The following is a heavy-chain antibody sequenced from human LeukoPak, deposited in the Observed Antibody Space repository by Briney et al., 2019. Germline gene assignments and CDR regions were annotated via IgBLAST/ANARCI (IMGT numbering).Heavy chain of an antibody. CDR2: INLDGTEE. Sequence: GGSLRLSCAASGLAFSTYWMTWVRQAPGKGLEWVANINLDGTEEHYVDSSLKSRFTISKDNAKNSLYLQMTSLRVEDTAVYYCASGRHDFLHWGQGTLVTVSS. CDR1: GLAFSTYW. J-gene: IGHJ4*02. V-gene: IGHV3-7*01. CDR3: ASGRHDFLH. D-gene: IGHD3/OR15-3a*01.